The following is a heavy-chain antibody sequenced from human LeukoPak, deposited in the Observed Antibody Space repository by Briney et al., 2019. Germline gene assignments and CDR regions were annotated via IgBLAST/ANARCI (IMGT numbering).Heavy chain of an antibody. Sequence: ASVKVSCKASGGTFSSYAISWVRQAPGQGLEWMGRIIPILGIANYAQKFQGRVTITADKSTSTAYMELSSLRSEDTAVYYCARTGGSGYDPRTRNYYYGMDVWGQGTTVTVSS. CDR2: IIPILGIA. D-gene: IGHD5-12*01. CDR3: ARTGGSGYDPRTRNYYYGMDV. CDR1: GGTFSSYA. J-gene: IGHJ6*02. V-gene: IGHV1-69*04.